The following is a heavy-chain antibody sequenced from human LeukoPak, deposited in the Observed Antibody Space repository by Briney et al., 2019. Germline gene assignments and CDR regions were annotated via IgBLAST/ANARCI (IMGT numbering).Heavy chain of an antibody. Sequence: PSEPLSLSCGVADGSLSFYYWSWIRQSPGKGLEWIAGISQNGDSNYNMSLKSRVTISLDKSRNQVSLKLNSVTAADTAVYYCARALGAFDIWGQGTMVTVSS. V-gene: IGHV4-34*01. CDR2: ISQNGDS. CDR1: DGSLSFYY. CDR3: ARALGAFDI. J-gene: IGHJ3*02.